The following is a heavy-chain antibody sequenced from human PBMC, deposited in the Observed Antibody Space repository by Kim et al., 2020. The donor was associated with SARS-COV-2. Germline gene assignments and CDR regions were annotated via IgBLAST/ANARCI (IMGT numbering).Heavy chain of an antibody. CDR3: GRDRSGNFDY. D-gene: IGHD6-25*01. CDR2: IGGGGRPI. J-gene: IGHJ4*02. Sequence: GGSLRLSCAASGFTFSTYSINWVRQAPGKGLEWLSYIGGGGRPIYYADSVKGRFTISRDNAKDSVYLQMNSLRDEDTAVYYCGRDRSGNFDYWGQGILVT. CDR1: GFTFSTYS. V-gene: IGHV3-48*02.